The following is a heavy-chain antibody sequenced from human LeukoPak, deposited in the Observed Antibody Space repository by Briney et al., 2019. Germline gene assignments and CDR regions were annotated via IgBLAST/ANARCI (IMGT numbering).Heavy chain of an antibody. D-gene: IGHD3-10*01. CDR1: GFTFSSYA. Sequence: GGSLRLSCAASGFTFSSYAMSWVRQAPGKGQEWVSAISGSGGSTYYADSVKGRFTISRDNSKNTLYLQMNSLRAEDTAVYYCAKGDGSGSYHDYWGQGTLVTVSS. CDR3: AKGDGSGSYHDY. V-gene: IGHV3-23*01. J-gene: IGHJ4*02. CDR2: ISGSGGST.